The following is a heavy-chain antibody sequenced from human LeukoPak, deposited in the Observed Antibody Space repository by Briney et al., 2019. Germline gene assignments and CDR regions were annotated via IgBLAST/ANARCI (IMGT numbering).Heavy chain of an antibody. Sequence: SVKVSCKASGFTFTSSAMQWVRQARGQRLEWIGWIVVGSGNTNYAQKFQERVTITRDMSTSTAYMELSSLRSEDTAVYYCARDGRVRSGYYDYWGQGTLVTVSS. D-gene: IGHD3-3*01. CDR1: GFTFTSSA. CDR3: ARDGRVRSGYYDY. CDR2: IVVGSGNT. J-gene: IGHJ4*02. V-gene: IGHV1-58*02.